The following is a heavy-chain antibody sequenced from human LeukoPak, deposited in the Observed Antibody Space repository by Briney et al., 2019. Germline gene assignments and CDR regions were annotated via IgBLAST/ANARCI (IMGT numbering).Heavy chain of an antibody. CDR3: ARVGRRYFDWLMGYYYGMDV. Sequence: GGSLRLSCAASGFTFSSYEMNWVRQGQGQGLEWVSYISSSGSTIYYADSVKGRFTISRDNTKNSLYLQMNSLRAEDTAVYYCARVGRRYFDWLMGYYYGMDVWGQGTTVTVSS. J-gene: IGHJ6*02. V-gene: IGHV3-48*03. D-gene: IGHD3-9*01. CDR2: ISSSGSTI. CDR1: GFTFSSYE.